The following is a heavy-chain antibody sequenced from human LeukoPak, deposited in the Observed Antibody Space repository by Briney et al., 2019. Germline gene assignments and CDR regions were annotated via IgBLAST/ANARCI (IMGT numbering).Heavy chain of an antibody. V-gene: IGHV7-4-1*02. CDR2: INTNTGNP. CDR3: ATDLKKGDSGCFDY. CDR1: GYTFTSSA. Sequence: ASVTVSCKASGYTFTSSALNWVRQAPGQGLEWMGWINTNTGNPTCAQGFTGRFVFSLDTSVSTAYLHISSLEAEDTAIYYCATDLKKGDSGCFDYWGQGTLVTVSS. J-gene: IGHJ4*02. D-gene: IGHD6-19*01.